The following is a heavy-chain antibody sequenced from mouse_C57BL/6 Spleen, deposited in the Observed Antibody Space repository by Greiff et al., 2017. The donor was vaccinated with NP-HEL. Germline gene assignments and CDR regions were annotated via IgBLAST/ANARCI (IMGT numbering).Heavy chain of an antibody. CDR3: ARGAGYYYWYFDV. D-gene: IGHD2-3*01. CDR2: IYPGDGDT. Sequence: VQGVESGPELVKPGASVKISCKASGYAFSSSWMNWVKQRPGKGLEWIGRIYPGDGDTNYNGKFKGKATLTADKSSSTAYMQLSSLTSEDSAVYFCARGAGYYYWYFDVWGTGTTVTVSS. CDR1: GYAFSSSW. V-gene: IGHV1-82*01. J-gene: IGHJ1*03.